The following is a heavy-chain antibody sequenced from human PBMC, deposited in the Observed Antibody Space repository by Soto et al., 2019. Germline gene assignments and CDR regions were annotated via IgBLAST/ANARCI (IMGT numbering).Heavy chain of an antibody. Sequence: SETLSLTCAVYGGSFSGYYWSWIRQPPGKGLEWIGEINHSGSTNYNPSLKSRVTISVDTSKNQFSLKLSSVTAADTAVYYCARAVIRPNLYCSSTSCYRTGSTVHNWFDPRGQGTLVTVSS. D-gene: IGHD2-2*02. CDR3: ARAVIRPNLYCSSTSCYRTGSTVHNWFDP. J-gene: IGHJ5*02. CDR2: INHSGST. CDR1: GGSFSGYY. V-gene: IGHV4-34*01.